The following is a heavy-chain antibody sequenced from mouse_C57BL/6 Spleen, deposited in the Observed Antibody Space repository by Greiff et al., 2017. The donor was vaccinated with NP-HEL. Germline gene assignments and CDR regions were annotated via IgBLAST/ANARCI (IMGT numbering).Heavy chain of an antibody. V-gene: IGHV1-74*01. J-gene: IGHJ4*01. CDR1: GYTFTSYW. CDR2: IHPSDSDT. Sequence: VQLQQPGAELVKPGASVKVSCKASGYTFTSYWMHWVKQRPGQGLEWIGRIHPSDSDTNYNQKFKGKATLTVDKSSSTAYMQLSSLTSEDSAVYYCAISVITTVVGGAMDYWGQGTSVTVSS. D-gene: IGHD1-1*01. CDR3: AISVITTVVGGAMDY.